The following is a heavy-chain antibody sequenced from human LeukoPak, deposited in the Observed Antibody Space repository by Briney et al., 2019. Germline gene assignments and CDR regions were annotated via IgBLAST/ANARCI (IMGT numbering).Heavy chain of an antibody. Sequence: GRCLRLSRGTCGFSFRDSAVSAVLQALQEGLEGVSSISSSSSYNNYADSLKSRYIISRNNAENSLYLQKSSLGAEDTAVYYCAHSSGYAYGLDYWGQGTLVTVSS. V-gene: IGHV3-21*01. D-gene: IGHD5-18*01. CDR3: AHSSGYAYGLDY. CDR2: ISSSSSYN. CDR1: GFSFRDSA. J-gene: IGHJ4*02.